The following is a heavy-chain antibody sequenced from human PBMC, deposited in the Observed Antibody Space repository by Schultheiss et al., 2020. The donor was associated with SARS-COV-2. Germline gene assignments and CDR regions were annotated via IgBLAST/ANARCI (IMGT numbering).Heavy chain of an antibody. CDR2: IYYSGSI. J-gene: IGHJ6*02. CDR3: ARVAVAAYYHYGLDF. CDR1: GGSISSYY. D-gene: IGHD6-19*01. V-gene: IGHV4-4*07. Sequence: SQTLSLTCTVSGGSISSYYWSWIRQPAGKGLEWIGSIYYSGSIYYNPSLKSRVTMSVDKSKNQFSLKLTSVTAADTAVYFCARVAVAAYYHYGLDFWGQGTTVTVSS.